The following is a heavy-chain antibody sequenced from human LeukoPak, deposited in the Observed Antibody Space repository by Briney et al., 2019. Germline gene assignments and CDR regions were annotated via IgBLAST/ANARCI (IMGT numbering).Heavy chain of an antibody. CDR1: SRFISSYS. Sequence: PSETLSLTCTVSSRFISSYSWTWIRQPARRVLEWIGRIHSNGITNFNPSLKSQLTISIDTSKKEFSLRPSSVTAADTAIYYCASSSNFYYYCMDVWGKGTTVTVSS. CDR2: IHSNGIT. CDR3: ASSSNFYYYCMDV. V-gene: IGHV4-4*07. J-gene: IGHJ6*03.